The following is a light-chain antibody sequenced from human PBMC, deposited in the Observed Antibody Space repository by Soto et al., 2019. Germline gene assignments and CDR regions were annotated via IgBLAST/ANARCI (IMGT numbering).Light chain of an antibody. CDR1: QSVSSN. J-gene: IGKJ1*01. CDR2: GAS. Sequence: IVMTQSPATLSVSPGERATLSCRASQSVSSNLAWYQQKPGQAPRLLIYGASTRATGIPARFSGSGSGTEFPLTIRSLQSEDFAVYYCQQYNNWPPGTFGQGTKVEIK. CDR3: QQYNNWPPGT. V-gene: IGKV3-15*01.